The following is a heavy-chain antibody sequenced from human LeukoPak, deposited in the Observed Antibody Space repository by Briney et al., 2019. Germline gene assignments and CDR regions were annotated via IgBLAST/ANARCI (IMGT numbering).Heavy chain of an antibody. CDR1: GFTFRNYA. D-gene: IGHD6-19*01. CDR2: VSNSGVSA. V-gene: IGHV3-23*01. J-gene: IGHJ4*02. Sequence: PGGSLRLSCAASGFTFRNYAMSWVRQAPGKGLEWISGVSNSGVSAYYADSVKGRFTISRDNSKDTLSLQMNSLRVEDTAVYYCATTLTRDSSGSYGALDYWGQGTLVTVSS. CDR3: ATTLTRDSSGSYGALDY.